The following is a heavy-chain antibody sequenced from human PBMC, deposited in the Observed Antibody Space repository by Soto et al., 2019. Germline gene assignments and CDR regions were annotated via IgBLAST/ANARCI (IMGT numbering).Heavy chain of an antibody. D-gene: IGHD3-10*01. CDR2: IVVGSGNT. V-gene: IGHV1-58*02. CDR3: ATPGITMVRGFIITPPLYFDY. J-gene: IGHJ4*02. Sequence: GASVKVSCKASGFTFTSSAMQWVRQARGQRLEWIGWIVVGSGNTTYAQKFQERVTITEDMSTSTAYMELSSLRSEDTAVYYCATPGITMVRGFIITPPLYFDYWGQGTLVTVSS. CDR1: GFTFTSSA.